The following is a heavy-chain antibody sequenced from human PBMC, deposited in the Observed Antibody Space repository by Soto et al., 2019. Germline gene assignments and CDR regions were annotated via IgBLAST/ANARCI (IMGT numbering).Heavy chain of an antibody. J-gene: IGHJ6*02. CDR3: ARDFFGVVTFPYYYYGMDV. V-gene: IGHV4-34*01. Sequence: QVQLQQWGAGLLKPSETLSLTCAVYGGSLSNYYWSWIRQPPGRGLEWIGKINQSGSTKYNPSLKSRVTISVDTSKTQLSLKLSSATAADTAVYYCARDFFGVVTFPYYYYGMDVWGQGTTVTVSS. D-gene: IGHD3-3*01. CDR2: INQSGST. CDR1: GGSLSNYY.